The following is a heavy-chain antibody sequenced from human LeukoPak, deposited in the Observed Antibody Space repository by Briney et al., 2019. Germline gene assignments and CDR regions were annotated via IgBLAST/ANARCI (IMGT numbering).Heavy chain of an antibody. CDR1: GFTFSSYA. V-gene: IGHV3-30*04. CDR2: ISYDGSNK. CDR3: AKAPHYSNYGPYYYGMDV. J-gene: IGHJ6*02. D-gene: IGHD4-11*01. Sequence: PGGSLRLSCAASGFTFSSYAMHWVRQAPGKGLEWVAVISYDGSNKYYADSVKGRFTISRDNSKNTLYLQMNSLGAEDTAVYYCAKAPHYSNYGPYYYGMDVWGQGTTVTVSS.